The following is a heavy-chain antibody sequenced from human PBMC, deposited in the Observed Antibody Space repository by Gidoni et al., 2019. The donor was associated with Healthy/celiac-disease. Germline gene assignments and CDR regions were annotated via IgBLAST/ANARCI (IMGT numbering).Heavy chain of an antibody. V-gene: IGHV4-59*01. CDR2: IYYSGST. Sequence: QVQLQASGPGLVKPSETLSLPCTVSVGSISSYYWSWIRQPPGKGLEWIGYIYYSGSTNYNPSLKSRVTISVDTSKNQFSLKLSSVTAADTAVYYCARVGVGRIAAPAYYFDYWGQGTLVTVSS. J-gene: IGHJ4*02. CDR3: ARVGVGRIAAPAYYFDY. CDR1: VGSISSYY. D-gene: IGHD6-6*01.